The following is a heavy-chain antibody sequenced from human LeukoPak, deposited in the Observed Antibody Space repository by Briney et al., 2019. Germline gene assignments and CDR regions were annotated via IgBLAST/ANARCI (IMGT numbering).Heavy chain of an antibody. Sequence: GGSLRLSCAASEFTFSRYWMTWVRQAPGKGLEWVANIKQDGSVQKYVDTVKGRFTISRDNAKNSVYLQMNSLRAEDTAVYYCARDTGYNTFDIWGQGTMVTVSS. CDR3: ARDTGYNTFDI. CDR2: IKQDGSVQ. CDR1: EFTFSRYW. J-gene: IGHJ3*02. D-gene: IGHD3-9*01. V-gene: IGHV3-7*01.